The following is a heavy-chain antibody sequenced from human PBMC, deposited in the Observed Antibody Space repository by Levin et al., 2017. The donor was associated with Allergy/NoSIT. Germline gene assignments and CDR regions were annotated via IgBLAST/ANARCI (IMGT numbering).Heavy chain of an antibody. CDR3: AREEYCSSTSCYGDAFDS. V-gene: IGHV3-21*01. Sequence: PGGSLRLSCAASGFTFSSYSMNWVRQAPGKGLEWVSSISSSSSYIYYADSVKGRFTISRDNAKNSLYLQMNSLRAEDTAVYYCAREEYCSSTSCYGDAFDSWGQGTMVTVSS. D-gene: IGHD2-2*01. CDR2: ISSSSSYI. CDR1: GFTFSSYS. J-gene: IGHJ3*02.